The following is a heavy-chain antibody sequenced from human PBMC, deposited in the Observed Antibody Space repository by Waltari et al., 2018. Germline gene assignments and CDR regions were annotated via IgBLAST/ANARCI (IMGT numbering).Heavy chain of an antibody. CDR1: GGTFSSYA. CDR3: ARGQEGPIAARREFDY. CDR2: ISPIVGKA. Sequence: QVQLVQSGAEVTKPGSSVKVSCKASGGTFSSYAISWVRQAPGQGLAWMGGISPIVGKANYAQKFQGRVTITTDESTSTAYMGLSSLRSEDTAVYYCARGQEGPIAARREFDYWGQGTLVTVSS. V-gene: IGHV1-69*05. J-gene: IGHJ4*02. D-gene: IGHD6-6*01.